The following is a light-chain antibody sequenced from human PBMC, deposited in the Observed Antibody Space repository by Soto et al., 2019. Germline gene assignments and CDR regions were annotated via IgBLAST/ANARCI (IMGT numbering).Light chain of an antibody. CDR1: QSVRSTS. CDR3: QQYGSSSWT. V-gene: IGKV3-20*01. CDR2: GAS. Sequence: EIVLTQSPGTLSLSPGERATLSCRASQSVRSTSLVWYQQKPGQAPRLLIYGASSRATGIPDRFSGSGSGTDFTLTISRLEPEDCAVYYFQQYGSSSWTFGQGTTMEIK. J-gene: IGKJ1*01.